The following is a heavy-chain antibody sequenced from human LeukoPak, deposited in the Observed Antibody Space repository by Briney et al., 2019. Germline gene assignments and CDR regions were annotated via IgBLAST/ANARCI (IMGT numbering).Heavy chain of an antibody. D-gene: IGHD5-24*01. Sequence: SETLSLTCTVSGGSISSYYWSWIRQPPGKGLEWIGYIYYSGSTNYNPSLKSRVTISVDTSKNQFSLKLSSVTAADTAVYYCARGLLDDYTHPAAFDIWGQGTMVTVPS. CDR2: IYYSGST. CDR3: ARGLLDDYTHPAAFDI. V-gene: IGHV4-59*01. J-gene: IGHJ3*02. CDR1: GGSISSYY.